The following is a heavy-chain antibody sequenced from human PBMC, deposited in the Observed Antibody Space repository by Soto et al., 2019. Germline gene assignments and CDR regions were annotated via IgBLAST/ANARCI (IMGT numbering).Heavy chain of an antibody. CDR2: ISAYNGNT. Sequence: QVQLVQSGAEVRRPGASVKVSCKASGYTFASYGISWVRQAPGQGLEWRGWISAYNGNTNYAHKLQGRATMTTETSTTTAYMELRSLRSDDTAVYYCARAVGYSYGFDYWGQGTLVTVSS. CDR1: GYTFASYG. J-gene: IGHJ4*02. CDR3: ARAVGYSYGFDY. V-gene: IGHV1-18*01. D-gene: IGHD5-18*01.